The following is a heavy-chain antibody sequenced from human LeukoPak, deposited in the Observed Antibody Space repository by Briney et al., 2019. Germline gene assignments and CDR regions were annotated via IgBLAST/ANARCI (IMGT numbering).Heavy chain of an antibody. CDR1: GFIFSDYE. Sequence: GGSLRLSCAASGFIFSDYEMYWVRPAPGKGLVWVSRILADGTTTMYADSVKGRFTISRDNAKNTLYLQMNSLRAEDTAAYYWARGNYGFDYWGQGTLVIVSS. CDR2: ILADGTTT. V-gene: IGHV3-74*03. CDR3: ARGNYGFDY. D-gene: IGHD1-7*01. J-gene: IGHJ4*02.